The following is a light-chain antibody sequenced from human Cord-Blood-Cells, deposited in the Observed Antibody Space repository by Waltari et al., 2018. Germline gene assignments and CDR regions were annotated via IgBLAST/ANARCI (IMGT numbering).Light chain of an antibody. Sequence: IQMTQSPSSLSASVGDRVTITCQASQDISNYLNWYQQKPGKAPKLLIYDASNLETGVPSRFSGSGSWTDFTFTISSLQPEDIATYYCQQYDNLPYTFGQGTKLEIK. CDR2: DAS. J-gene: IGKJ2*01. CDR3: QQYDNLPYT. CDR1: QDISNY. V-gene: IGKV1-33*01.